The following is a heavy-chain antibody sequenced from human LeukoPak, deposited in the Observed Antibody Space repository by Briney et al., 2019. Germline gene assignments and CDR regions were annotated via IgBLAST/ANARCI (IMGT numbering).Heavy chain of an antibody. CDR1: GYTFTAYD. J-gene: IGHJ3*02. Sequence: GASVTVSCKASGYTFTAYDLHWVRQAPGQGLEWMGRINPNSGVTKYEQKFHGRVTMTRDTSTRTAYMELSRLRSDDTAVYYCARESHNLYDAFDIWGEGTVVTVSS. D-gene: IGHD5-24*01. V-gene: IGHV1-2*06. CDR2: INPNSGVT. CDR3: ARESHNLYDAFDI.